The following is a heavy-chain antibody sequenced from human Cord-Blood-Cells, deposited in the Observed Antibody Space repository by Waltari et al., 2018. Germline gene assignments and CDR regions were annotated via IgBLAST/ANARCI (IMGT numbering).Heavy chain of an antibody. CDR2: IKQDGSEK. V-gene: IGHV3-7*01. CDR3: VRDFTLGPQSHFDY. CDR1: GSTFTGYL. D-gene: IGHD3-3*02. J-gene: IGHJ4*02. Sequence: EVQLLEPGGGWVQPGGWGGLSCAATGSTFTGYLLGWVPHAPGKGLEWVANIKQDGSEKYYVDSVKGRFTISRDNAKNSLYLQMNSLRAEDTAVYYCVRDFTLGPQSHFDYWGQGTLVTVSS.